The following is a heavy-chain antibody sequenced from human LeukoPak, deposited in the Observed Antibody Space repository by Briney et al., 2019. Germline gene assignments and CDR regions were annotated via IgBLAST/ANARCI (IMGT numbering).Heavy chain of an antibody. Sequence: GGSLRLSCTASGFSFSSPGMNGGRQAPGRGVEWVSSINGESTFKVYADAVKVRFTISRANARNSLYLQMNSLRAEDTAVYYCAKYQPGTWTSYDSSDIWGQGTLVTVSS. J-gene: IGHJ3*02. CDR1: GFSFSSPG. CDR3: AKYQPGTWTSYDSSDI. CDR2: INGESTFK. V-gene: IGHV3-21*01. D-gene: IGHD2-2*01.